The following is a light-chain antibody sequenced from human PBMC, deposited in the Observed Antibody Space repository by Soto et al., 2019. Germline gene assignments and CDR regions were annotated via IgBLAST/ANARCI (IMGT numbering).Light chain of an antibody. J-gene: IGKJ4*01. CDR3: QQRSNWPT. Sequence: EIVLTQSPATLSLSPGERATLSCRASQSVSSYLAWYQQKPGQAPRLLIYDASNRATGIPARFSGSGSGTDGTLTISSLEPEDFAVYYCQQRSNWPTFGGGTKVEIK. CDR2: DAS. CDR1: QSVSSY. V-gene: IGKV3-11*01.